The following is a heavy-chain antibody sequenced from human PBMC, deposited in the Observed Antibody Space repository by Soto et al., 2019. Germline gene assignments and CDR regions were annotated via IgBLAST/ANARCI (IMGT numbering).Heavy chain of an antibody. V-gene: IGHV1-18*04. CDR1: GYTFTSYG. Sequence: ASVKVSCKASGYTFTSYGISWVRQAPGQGLEWMGWISAYNGNTNYAQKLQGRVTMTTDTSTSTAYMELRSLRSDDTAVYYCARARIVVVPAAIGSWFDPSGQGTLVTVSS. CDR3: ARARIVVVPAAIGSWFDP. J-gene: IGHJ5*02. D-gene: IGHD2-2*02. CDR2: ISAYNGNT.